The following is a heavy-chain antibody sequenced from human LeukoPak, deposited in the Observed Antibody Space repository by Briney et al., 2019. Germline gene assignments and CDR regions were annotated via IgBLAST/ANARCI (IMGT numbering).Heavy chain of an antibody. CDR2: INPNSGGT. Sequence: GASVKVSCKASGYTFTGYYMHWVRQAPGQGLEWMGWINPNSGGTNYAQKFQGRVTMTRDTSISTAYMELSRLRSDDTAMYYCARSFSPNYYDLLDYWGQGTLVTVSS. V-gene: IGHV1-2*02. CDR1: GYTFTGYY. CDR3: ARSFSPNYYDLLDY. J-gene: IGHJ4*02. D-gene: IGHD3-22*01.